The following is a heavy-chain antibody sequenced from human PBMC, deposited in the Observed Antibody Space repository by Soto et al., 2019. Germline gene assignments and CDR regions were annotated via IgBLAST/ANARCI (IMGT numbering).Heavy chain of an antibody. CDR3: PPRGVTRLYSFEI. CDR1: GFSLSTSGVG. J-gene: IGHJ3*02. D-gene: IGHD2-21*02. Sequence: QITLKESGPTLVKPTQTLTLTCTFSGFSLSTSGVGVGWIRQPPGKALEWLALIYWDDDKRYSPSLKSRLTITRDTPKNQGALTLTNRDLVDTATYYFPPRGVTRLYSFEIGGQGTMVTFSS. CDR2: IYWDDDK. V-gene: IGHV2-5*02.